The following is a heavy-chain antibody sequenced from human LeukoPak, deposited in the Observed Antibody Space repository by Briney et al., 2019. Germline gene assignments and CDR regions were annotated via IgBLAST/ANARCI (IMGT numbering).Heavy chain of an antibody. CDR3: ARGKIAVARWRNWFDP. CDR2: ISSSGSTI. D-gene: IGHD6-19*01. CDR1: GFTFSSFT. V-gene: IGHV3-48*03. Sequence: GGSLRLSCAASGFTFSSFTMNWVRQAPGKGLEWVSYISSSGSTIYYADSVKGRFTISRDNAKNSLYLQMNSLRAEDTAVYYCARGKIAVARWRNWFDPWGQGTLVTVSS. J-gene: IGHJ5*02.